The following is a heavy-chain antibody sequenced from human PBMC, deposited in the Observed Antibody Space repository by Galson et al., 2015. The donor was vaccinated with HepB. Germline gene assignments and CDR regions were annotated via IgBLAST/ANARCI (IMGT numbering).Heavy chain of an antibody. CDR2: ISPHNRYT. Sequence: YTFSSYSITWVRQAPGQGLEWVGWISPHNRYTNYAQNFQGRVTMTTDTSTNTAYMELRSLRSDDTAIYYCARGAVVVAVGATENNWFDPWGRGTLVTASS. CDR1: YTFSSYS. CDR3: ARGAVVVAVGATENNWFDP. V-gene: IGHV1-18*01. D-gene: IGHD2-15*01. J-gene: IGHJ5*02.